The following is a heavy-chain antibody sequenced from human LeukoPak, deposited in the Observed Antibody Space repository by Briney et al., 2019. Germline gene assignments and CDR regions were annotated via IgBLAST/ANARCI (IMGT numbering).Heavy chain of an antibody. Sequence: PGASVTVSCKTSGYTFTTHLVHWVRQAPGQGLEWMGRINPSKGDTHYAQKFQGRVTVTRDTSTSTVYMELSSLRSEDTAVYYCARDLISVGVVVIRYAFDIWGQGTMVTVSS. CDR1: GYTFTTHL. CDR3: ARDLISVGVVVIRYAFDI. V-gene: IGHV1-46*01. D-gene: IGHD3-22*01. CDR2: INPSKGDT. J-gene: IGHJ3*02.